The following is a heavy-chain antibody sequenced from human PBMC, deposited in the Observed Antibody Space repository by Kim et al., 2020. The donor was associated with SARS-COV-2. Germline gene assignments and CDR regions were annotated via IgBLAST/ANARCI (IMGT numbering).Heavy chain of an antibody. CDR1: GFTFSSYG. CDR3: ARGGSYSGYDYFDDSSASDY. J-gene: IGHJ4*02. CDR2: IWYDGSNK. V-gene: IGHV3-33*01. Sequence: GGSLRLSCAASGFTFSSYGMHWVRQAPGKGLEWVAVIWYDGSNKYYADSVKGRFTISRDNSKNTLYLQMNSLRAEDTAVYYCARGGSYSGYDYFDDSSASDYWGQGTLVTVSS. D-gene: IGHD5-12*01.